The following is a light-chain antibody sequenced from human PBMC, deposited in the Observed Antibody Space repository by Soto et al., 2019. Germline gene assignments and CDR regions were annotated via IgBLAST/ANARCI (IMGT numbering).Light chain of an antibody. Sequence: VMTQSQVTLSVSPGETATLSCQASQNILRTFAWYQQKPGQPPRLLIYGASSRVTGIPARFSGNGSGTEFTLTISSLQSEDLAVYFCHQYNNWPPWTFCQGTKVEV. V-gene: IGKV3D-15*01. J-gene: IGKJ1*01. CDR3: HQYNNWPPWT. CDR1: QNILRT. CDR2: GAS.